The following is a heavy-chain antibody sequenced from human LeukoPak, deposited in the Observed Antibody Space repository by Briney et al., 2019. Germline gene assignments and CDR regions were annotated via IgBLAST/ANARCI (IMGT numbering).Heavy chain of an antibody. CDR2: IYHSGST. V-gene: IGHV4-4*02. CDR1: GGSISSSNW. CDR3: AREDYYDSSGSDY. Sequence: PSGTLSLTCSVSGGSISSSNWWSWVRQPPGKGLEWIGEIYHSGSTYYNPSLKSRVTISVDRSKNQFSLKLSSVTAADTAVYYCAREDYYDSSGSDYWGQGTLVTVSS. J-gene: IGHJ4*02. D-gene: IGHD3-22*01.